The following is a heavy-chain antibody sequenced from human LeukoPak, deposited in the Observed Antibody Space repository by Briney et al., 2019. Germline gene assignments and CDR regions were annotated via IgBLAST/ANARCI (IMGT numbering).Heavy chain of an antibody. CDR1: GGTFSSYA. CDR3: ARDDLSYNSAPYDY. CDR2: IIPIFGTA. Sequence: SVKVSCKASGGTFSSYAISWVRQAPGQGLEWMGGIIPIFGTANYAQKFQGRVTITADESTSTAYMELSSLRSEDTAVYYCARDDLSYNSAPYDYWGQGTLVTVSS. D-gene: IGHD1-1*01. V-gene: IGHV1-69*13. J-gene: IGHJ4*02.